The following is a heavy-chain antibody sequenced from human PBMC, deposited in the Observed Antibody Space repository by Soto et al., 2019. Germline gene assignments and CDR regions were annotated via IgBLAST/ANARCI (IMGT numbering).Heavy chain of an antibody. Sequence: QLQLQESGSGLVKPSQTLSLTCAVSGGSISSGGYSWSWIRQPPGKALEWIGYIHHSGSPYYSPSLKSRVTISLDMSKNQLSLKLNSVTAADTAVYYCAREDSSHFDYWGQGTLVTVSS. V-gene: IGHV4-30-2*01. CDR3: AREDSSHFDY. J-gene: IGHJ4*02. CDR2: IHHSGSP. D-gene: IGHD6-13*01. CDR1: GGSISSGGYS.